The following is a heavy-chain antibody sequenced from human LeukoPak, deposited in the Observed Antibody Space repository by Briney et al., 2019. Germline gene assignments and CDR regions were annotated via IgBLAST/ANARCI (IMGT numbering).Heavy chain of an antibody. CDR1: GGTFSSYA. CDR3: ARALEYCSGGSCLYN. CDR2: IIPIFGTA. V-gene: IGHV1-69*01. J-gene: IGHJ4*02. Sequence: SVKVSXKASGGTFSSYAISWVRQAPGQGLEWMGGIIPIFGTANYAQKFQGRVTITADESTSTAYMELSSLRSEDTAVYYCARALEYCSGGSCLYNWGQGTLVTVSS. D-gene: IGHD2-15*01.